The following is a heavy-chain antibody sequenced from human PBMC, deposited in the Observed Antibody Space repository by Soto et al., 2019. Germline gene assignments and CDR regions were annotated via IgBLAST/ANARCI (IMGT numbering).Heavy chain of an antibody. D-gene: IGHD6-13*01. J-gene: IGHJ6*02. V-gene: IGHV3-53*03. CDR3: ARAEWGSSYTQYYYALDV. Sequence: PGGSLRLSCAASGFTVSNNYISWVRQPPGKGLEWVSLIYSGGSTYYADSVKGRFTLSRDNSKNTVYLQMNSLRAEDTAVYYCARAEWGSSYTQYYYALDVWGQGTTGTVSS. CDR1: GFTVSNNY. CDR2: IYSGGST.